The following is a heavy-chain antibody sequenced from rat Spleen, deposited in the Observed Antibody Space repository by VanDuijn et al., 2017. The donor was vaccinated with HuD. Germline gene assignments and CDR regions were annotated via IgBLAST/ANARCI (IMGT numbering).Heavy chain of an antibody. Sequence: EVKLVESGGGLVQPGRSLKLSCAASGFNFNDYWMGWVRQAPGKGLEWIGEINKDSRKIKYSPSLKDKFSISRDNAQNTLYLQMSKLGSEDTAIYYCVRPENYGGPFAYWGQGTQVTVSS. CDR1: GFNFNDYW. J-gene: IGHJ3*01. CDR2: INKDSRKI. V-gene: IGHV4-2*01. D-gene: IGHD1-11*01. CDR3: VRPENYGGPFAY.